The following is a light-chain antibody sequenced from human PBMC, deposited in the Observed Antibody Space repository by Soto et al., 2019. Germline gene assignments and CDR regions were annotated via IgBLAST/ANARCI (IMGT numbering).Light chain of an antibody. Sequence: SYELTQPPSVSVAPGKTARITCGGNNIESKSVHWYQQKPGQAPVVVIYYDSDRPSGIPERFSGSNSGNTATLTISRAEAGDEADYYCQVWDSSRDHGVFGGGTKLTVL. J-gene: IGLJ2*01. CDR2: YDS. CDR3: QVWDSSRDHGV. CDR1: NIESKS. V-gene: IGLV3-21*04.